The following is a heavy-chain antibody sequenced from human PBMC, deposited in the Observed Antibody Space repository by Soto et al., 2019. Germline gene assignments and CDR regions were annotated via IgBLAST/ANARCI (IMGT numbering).Heavy chain of an antibody. Sequence: EVQLVESGGGLVQPGGSLRLSCAASGFTFSTYSMNWVRQAPGKGLEWVSYISSAGIIYDADSVKGRFTVSRDNAKNSLYLEMNNLRAEDTAVYYCARVRGSGQSAYYMDVWGKGTTVTVSS. CDR1: GFTFSTYS. CDR3: ARVRGSGQSAYYMDV. J-gene: IGHJ6*03. D-gene: IGHD3-10*01. V-gene: IGHV3-48*01. CDR2: ISSAGII.